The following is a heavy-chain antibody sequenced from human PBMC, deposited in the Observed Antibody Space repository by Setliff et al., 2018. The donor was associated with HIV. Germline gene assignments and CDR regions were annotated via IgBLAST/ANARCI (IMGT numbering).Heavy chain of an antibody. CDR3: TRWPEVTTVTNPLTAEYFQH. V-gene: IGHV1-69*13. Sequence: SVKVSCKASGGTFNTYTINWVRQAPGHGLEWMGGITPLFGTSNYAQKFQGRVTITVDASTSIVDMEISSLRSEDTAVYYCTRWPEVTTVTNPLTAEYFQHWGQGTPVTVSS. CDR1: GGTFNTYT. J-gene: IGHJ1*01. CDR2: ITPLFGTS. D-gene: IGHD4-17*01.